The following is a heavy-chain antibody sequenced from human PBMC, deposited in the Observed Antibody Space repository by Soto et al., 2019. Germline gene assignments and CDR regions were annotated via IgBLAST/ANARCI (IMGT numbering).Heavy chain of an antibody. CDR3: ARDPHYYDSSEPFDL. J-gene: IGHJ2*01. CDR1: GFTFSSYW. Sequence: EVQLVESGGGLVQPGGSLRLSCAASGFTFSSYWMHWVRQAPGKGLVWVSHINSDGSSTNYADSVKGRFTISRDNAKNTLYLQMNSLRAEDTAVYYCARDPHYYDSSEPFDLWGRGTLVTVSS. CDR2: INSDGSST. V-gene: IGHV3-74*01. D-gene: IGHD3-22*01.